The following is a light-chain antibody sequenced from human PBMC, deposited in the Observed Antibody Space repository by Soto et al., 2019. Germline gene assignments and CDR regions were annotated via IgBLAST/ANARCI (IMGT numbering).Light chain of an antibody. Sequence: QSVLTQPPSVSGAPGQRVTISCTGSSSNIGAGYDVHWYQQLPGTAPKLLIYGNSNRPSGVPDRFSGSKSGTSASLAITGLQAEDEADYYCQSYDSSLSAPYVFGTVTKLTVL. CDR1: SSNIGAGYD. J-gene: IGLJ1*01. CDR2: GNS. CDR3: QSYDSSLSAPYV. V-gene: IGLV1-40*01.